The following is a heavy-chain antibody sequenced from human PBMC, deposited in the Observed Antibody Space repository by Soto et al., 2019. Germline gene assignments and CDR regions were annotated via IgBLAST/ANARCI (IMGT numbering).Heavy chain of an antibody. CDR1: GFTFSSYS. V-gene: IGHV3-21*01. D-gene: IGHD3-3*01. CDR2: ISSSSSYI. J-gene: IGHJ4*02. CDR3: ARVGPSDYDFWSGYTPLYFDY. Sequence: EVQLVESGGGLVKPGGSLRLSCAASGFTFSSYSMNWVRQAPGKGLEWVSSISSSSSYIYYADSVKGRFTISRDNAKNSLYLQMNSLRAEDTAVYCCARVGPSDYDFWSGYTPLYFDYWGQGTLVTVSS.